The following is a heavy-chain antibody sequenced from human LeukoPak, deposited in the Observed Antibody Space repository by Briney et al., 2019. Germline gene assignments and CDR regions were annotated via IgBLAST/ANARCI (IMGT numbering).Heavy chain of an antibody. D-gene: IGHD5-24*01. CDR2: IYWDDDK. V-gene: IGHV2-5*02. J-gene: IGHJ4*02. CDR3: AHSSEMVANDHMLDY. Sequence: SGPTLVNPTQTLTLTCTFSGFSLSTSGVGVGWIRQPTGTALEWLALIYWDDDKRYSPSLKSRLTITKDTSKNQVVLTMTNMDPVDTATYYCAHSSEMVANDHMLDYWGQGTLVTVSS. CDR1: GFSLSTSGVG.